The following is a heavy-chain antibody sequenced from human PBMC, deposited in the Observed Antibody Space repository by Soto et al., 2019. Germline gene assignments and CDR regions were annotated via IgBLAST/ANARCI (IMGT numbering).Heavy chain of an antibody. CDR3: AREDRGWSGHYGGYFDH. D-gene: IGHD3-3*01. J-gene: IGHJ4*02. CDR1: GFTFSSYA. Sequence: QVQLVESGGGVVQPGRSLRLSCAASGFTFSSYAMHWVRQAPGKGLEWVAVISYDGSNKYYADSVKDRFTISRDNSKNTLYLQMNSLRAEDTAVYYCAREDRGWSGHYGGYFDHWGQGTLVTVSS. CDR2: ISYDGSNK. V-gene: IGHV3-30-3*01.